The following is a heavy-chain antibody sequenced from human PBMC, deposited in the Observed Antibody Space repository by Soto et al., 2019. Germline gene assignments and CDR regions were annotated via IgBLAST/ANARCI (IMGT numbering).Heavy chain of an antibody. Sequence: GESLKISCKGSGYSFTSYWIGWVRQMPGKGLEWKGIIYPGDSDTRYSPSFQGQVTISADKSISTAYLQWSSLKASDTAMYYCARLGALGYCSGGSCYSVANYYYMDVWGKGTTVTVSS. CDR2: IYPGDSDT. V-gene: IGHV5-51*01. D-gene: IGHD2-15*01. J-gene: IGHJ6*03. CDR3: ARLGALGYCSGGSCYSVANYYYMDV. CDR1: GYSFTSYW.